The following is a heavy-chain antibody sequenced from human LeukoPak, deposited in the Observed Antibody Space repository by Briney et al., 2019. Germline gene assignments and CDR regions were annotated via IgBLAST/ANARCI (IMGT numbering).Heavy chain of an antibody. CDR2: IKQDESER. V-gene: IGHV3-7*01. Sequence: GGSLRLSCAASGFTFSAYWMAWVRQVPGKGPEWVANIKQDESERHHVDSVKGRFAISRDNAKNSLYLQMNSLRAEDTAVYYCARDGGSAYDYWGQGALVTVSS. D-gene: IGHD3-10*01. CDR3: ARDGGSAYDY. J-gene: IGHJ4*02. CDR1: GFTFSAYW.